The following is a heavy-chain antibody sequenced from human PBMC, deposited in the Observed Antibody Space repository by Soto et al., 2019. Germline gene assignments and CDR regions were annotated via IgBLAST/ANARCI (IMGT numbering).Heavy chain of an antibody. CDR3: SRARDYSAH. J-gene: IGHJ4*02. CDR1: GYSFTTYW. D-gene: IGHD4-4*01. CDR2: VNQDGSEK. Sequence: EVQLVESGGDLVQPGGSLRLSCAASGYSFTTYWISWVRQAPGKGLEWVANVNQDGSEKYYGDSVKGRFTIARDNAKNSVYLQMNSLGVEDTAVYYGSRARDYSAHWGQGTLVTVSS. V-gene: IGHV3-7*01.